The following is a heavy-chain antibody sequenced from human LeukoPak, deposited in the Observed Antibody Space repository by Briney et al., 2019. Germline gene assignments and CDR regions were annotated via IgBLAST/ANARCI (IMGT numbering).Heavy chain of an antibody. V-gene: IGHV4-31*03. J-gene: IGHJ6*03. D-gene: IGHD2-2*01. CDR1: AGCISSGGYY. CDR2: LYYCGST. Sequence: SQTLSLTCTVSAGCISSGGYYWSWIRQHPGKGLEWIGYLYYCGSTYYNPSLKSRVTISVDTSKKQFSLKLSSVTAADTAVYYCARDGGVVQQENYYYYMDVWGKGTTVTVPS. CDR3: ARDGGVVQQENYYYYMDV.